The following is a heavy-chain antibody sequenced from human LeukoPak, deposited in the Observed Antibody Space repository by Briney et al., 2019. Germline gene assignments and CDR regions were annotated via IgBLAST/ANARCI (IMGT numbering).Heavy chain of an antibody. V-gene: IGHV1-24*01. D-gene: IGHD1-26*01. CDR1: GYTLTELS. CDR2: FDPEDGET. CDR3: ARGVRSGSHSNWFDP. Sequence: ASVKVSCKVSGYTLTELSMHWVRQAPGKGLEWMGGFDPEDGETIYAQKLQGRVTMTEDTSTDTAYMELSSLRSEDTAVYYCARGVRSGSHSNWFDPWGQGTLVTVSS. J-gene: IGHJ5*02.